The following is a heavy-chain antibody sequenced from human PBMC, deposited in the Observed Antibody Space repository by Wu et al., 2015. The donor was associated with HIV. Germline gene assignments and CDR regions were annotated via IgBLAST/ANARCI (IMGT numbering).Heavy chain of an antibody. J-gene: IGHJ6*02. CDR3: ARDLYYYGSGPDPYYYYGMDV. Sequence: QVQLVQSGAEVKKPGSSVKVSCKASGDTFSRSGISWMRQAPGKGFEWMGRIIPNHGGANYAEKFEGRVTITADEATNTAYMDLSRLRSEDTAVYYCARDLYYYGSGPDPYYYYGMDVWGQGTTVTVSS. D-gene: IGHD3-10*01. CDR1: GDTFSRSG. V-gene: IGHV1-69*11. CDR2: IIPNHGGA.